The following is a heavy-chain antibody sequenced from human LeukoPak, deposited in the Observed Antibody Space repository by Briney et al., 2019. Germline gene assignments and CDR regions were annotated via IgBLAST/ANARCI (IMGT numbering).Heavy chain of an antibody. D-gene: IGHD1-26*01. CDR3: AREGYSGSYRGVRYFQH. V-gene: IGHV3-30*02. CDR2: IGYDGSNK. Sequence: GGSLRLACAASGFTFRSHGMHWVRQAPGKGLEWVTFIGYDGSNKYFADSVKGRFTISRDNSKNTLYLQMNSLRAEDTAVYYCAREGYSGSYRGVRYFQHWGQGTLVTVSS. CDR1: GFTFRSHG. J-gene: IGHJ1*01.